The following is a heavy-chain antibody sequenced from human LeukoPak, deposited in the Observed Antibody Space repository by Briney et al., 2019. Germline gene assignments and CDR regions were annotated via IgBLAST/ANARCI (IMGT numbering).Heavy chain of an antibody. Sequence: SETLSLTCTVSGGSSSSNHWSWIRQSPGKGLEWIAYISYSGSTNYNPSLKSRVTMSVDTSKNQFSLKVSSVTAADTAVYYCARHGGSWTFDYWGQGTLVTVSS. CDR3: ARHGGSWTFDY. V-gene: IGHV4-59*08. CDR2: ISYSGST. J-gene: IGHJ4*02. D-gene: IGHD1-26*01. CDR1: GGSSSSNH.